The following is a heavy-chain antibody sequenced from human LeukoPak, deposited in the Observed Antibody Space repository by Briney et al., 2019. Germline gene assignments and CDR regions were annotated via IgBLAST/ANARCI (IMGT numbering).Heavy chain of an antibody. CDR2: IWYDGSNK. CDR3: ARDGGYGDYYDAFDI. Sequence: PGRSLRLSCAASGFTFSSYGMHWVRQAPGKGLEWVAVIWYDGSNKYYADSVKGRFTISRDNSKNTLHLQMNSLRAEDTAVYYCARDGGYGDYYDAFDIWGQGTMVTVSS. J-gene: IGHJ3*02. D-gene: IGHD4-17*01. CDR1: GFTFSSYG. V-gene: IGHV3-33*01.